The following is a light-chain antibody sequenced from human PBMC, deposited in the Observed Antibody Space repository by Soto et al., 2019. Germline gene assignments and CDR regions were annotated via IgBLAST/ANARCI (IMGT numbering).Light chain of an antibody. V-gene: IGKV3-20*01. J-gene: IGKJ1*01. CDR2: CAS. CDR1: PSVSSSY. Sequence: EIVLTQSPGTLSLSPGERATLSCRASPSVSSSYLAWYQQKPGQAPRLLLYCASSSATGIPDRFSGSGSGTDFTLTISRLEPEEFAVYYCQQYGSSRTFGHGTKVEIK. CDR3: QQYGSSRT.